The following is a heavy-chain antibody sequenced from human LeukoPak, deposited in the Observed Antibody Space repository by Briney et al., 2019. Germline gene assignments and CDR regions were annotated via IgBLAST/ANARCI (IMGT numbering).Heavy chain of an antibody. Sequence: SEALSLTCAVYGGSFSDYFWNWIRQTPGKGLEWIGEINHGGGTNYNPSLKSRATISVDTSKKQFSLKLSSVTAADTAVYYCARDRGGRNDYWGQGTLVTVSS. J-gene: IGHJ4*02. CDR3: ARDRGGRNDY. V-gene: IGHV4-34*01. CDR1: GGSFSDYF. D-gene: IGHD3-10*01. CDR2: INHGGGT.